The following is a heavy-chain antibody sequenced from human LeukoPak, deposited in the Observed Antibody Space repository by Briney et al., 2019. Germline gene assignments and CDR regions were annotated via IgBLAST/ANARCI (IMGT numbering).Heavy chain of an antibody. CDR3: ARDREYDSSGYYYVDPY. J-gene: IGHJ4*02. D-gene: IGHD3-22*01. Sequence: GGSLRLSCAASGFTFDNYGMHWVRQAPGKGLEWVSGITWNSGSIDYADSVKGRFTISRDNAKNSLYLQMNSLRAEDTAVYYCARDREYDSSGYYYVDPYWGQGTLVTVSS. CDR1: GFTFDNYG. V-gene: IGHV3-9*01. CDR2: ITWNSGSI.